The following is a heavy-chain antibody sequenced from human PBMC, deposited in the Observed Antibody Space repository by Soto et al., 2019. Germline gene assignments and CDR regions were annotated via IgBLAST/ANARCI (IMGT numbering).Heavy chain of an antibody. CDR2: IIPIFGTA. CDR3: ARVWAAGTSGWFDP. J-gene: IGHJ5*02. D-gene: IGHD6-13*01. CDR1: GGTFSSYA. Sequence: SVKVSCKASGGTFSSYAISWVRQAPGQGLEWMGGIIPIFGTANYAQKFQGRVTITADESTSTAYMELSSLRSEDTAVYYCARVWAAGTSGWFDPWGQGTLVTVSS. V-gene: IGHV1-69*13.